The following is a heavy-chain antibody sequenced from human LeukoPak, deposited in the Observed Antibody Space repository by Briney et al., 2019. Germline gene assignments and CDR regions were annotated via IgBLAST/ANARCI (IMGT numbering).Heavy chain of an antibody. Sequence: GGSLRLSCAASGFTFSSYTMNWVRQAPGKGLEWVSSISSSSSYIYYADSVKGRFTISRDNAKNSMYLRMNSLRAEDTAVYYCTRDPGRCTSTSCYPDYWGQGTLVTVSS. CDR2: ISSSSSYI. D-gene: IGHD2-2*01. V-gene: IGHV3-21*01. CDR3: TRDPGRCTSTSCYPDY. J-gene: IGHJ4*02. CDR1: GFTFSSYT.